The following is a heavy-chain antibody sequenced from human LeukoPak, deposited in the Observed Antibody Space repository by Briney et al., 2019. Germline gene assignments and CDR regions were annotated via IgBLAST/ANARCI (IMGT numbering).Heavy chain of an antibody. CDR1: GFTFSSYG. V-gene: IGHV3-64*01. J-gene: IGHJ4*02. CDR2: ISTNGGST. Sequence: GGSLRLSCAASGFTFSSYGMHWVRQAPGKGLEYVSAISTNGGSTSYANSVKGGFTISRDNSKNTLYLQMGSLRTEDMAVYYCARASSGWYGYWGQGTLVTVSS. D-gene: IGHD6-19*01. CDR3: ARASSGWYGY.